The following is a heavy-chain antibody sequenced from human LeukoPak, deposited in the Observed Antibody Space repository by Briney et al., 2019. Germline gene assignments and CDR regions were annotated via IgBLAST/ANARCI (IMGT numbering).Heavy chain of an antibody. Sequence: SETLSLTCTVSGGSISSYYWSWIRQPPGKGLEWIGYIYYSGSTNYNPSLKSRVTISVDTSKNQFSLKLSSVTAADTAVYYCARETHYDILTDVGTLGAFDIWGQGTMVTVSS. CDR2: IYYSGST. J-gene: IGHJ3*02. CDR1: GGSISSYY. CDR3: ARETHYDILTDVGTLGAFDI. V-gene: IGHV4-59*01. D-gene: IGHD3-9*01.